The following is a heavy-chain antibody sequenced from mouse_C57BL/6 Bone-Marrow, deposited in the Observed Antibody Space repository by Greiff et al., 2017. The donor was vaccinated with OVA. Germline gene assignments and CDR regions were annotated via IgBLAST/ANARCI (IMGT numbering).Heavy chain of an antibody. CDR3: ARHKGYDGGFAY. Sequence: EVQLVESGGGLVQPGGSLKLSCAASGFTFSDYYMYWVRQTPEKRLEWVAYISNGGGSTYYPDTVKGRFTISRDNAKNTLYLQMSRLKSGDTAMYYCARHKGYDGGFAYWGQGTLVTVSA. CDR2: ISNGGGST. J-gene: IGHJ3*01. CDR1: GFTFSDYY. D-gene: IGHD2-2*01. V-gene: IGHV5-12*01.